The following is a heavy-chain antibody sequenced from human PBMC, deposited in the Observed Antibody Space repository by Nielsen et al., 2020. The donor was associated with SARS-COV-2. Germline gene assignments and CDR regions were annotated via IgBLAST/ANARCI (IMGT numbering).Heavy chain of an antibody. CDR2: IKQDGSEK. J-gene: IGHJ4*02. CDR3: ARISDSAWYFDY. D-gene: IGHD2-21*02. V-gene: IGHV3-7*03. CDR1: GFTFSRSW. Sequence: GESLKISCAASGFTFSRSWMSWVRQAPGKGLAWVANIKQDGSEKYYVDSVKGRFTISRDNAKNSLSLQMNSLRAEDTAVYYCARISDSAWYFDYWGQGTLVTVSS.